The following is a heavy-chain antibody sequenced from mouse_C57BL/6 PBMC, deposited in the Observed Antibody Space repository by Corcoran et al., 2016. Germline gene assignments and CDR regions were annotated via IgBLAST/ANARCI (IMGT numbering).Heavy chain of an antibody. CDR3: ASGDTVNHWYFDV. CDR1: GYTFTDYY. V-gene: IGHV1-26*01. J-gene: IGHJ1*03. CDR2: INPNNGGT. D-gene: IGHD3-3*01. Sequence: EVLLQQSGPELVKPGSSVQISSKASGYTFTDYYKNWVKQSHGKSLEWNGDINPNNGGTSYNQKFKAKATLTVDKSSSTPYMELRSLTSEDSAVYYCASGDTVNHWYFDVWGTGTTVTVSS.